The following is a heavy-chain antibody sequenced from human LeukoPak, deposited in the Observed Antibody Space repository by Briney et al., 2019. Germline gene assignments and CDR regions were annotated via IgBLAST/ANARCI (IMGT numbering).Heavy chain of an antibody. CDR3: ARLSGRVVCSAGSCYIDS. V-gene: IGHV5-51*01. Sequence: GESLKISCKGSGYRFTSDWIGWVRQMPGKGLEWMGIIYPGDSDTRYSPSFQGQVTISADKSVNTTYLQWSSLKASDTAMYYCARLSGRVVCSAGSCYIDSWGQGTLVTVSS. CDR1: GYRFTSDW. CDR2: IYPGDSDT. D-gene: IGHD2-15*01. J-gene: IGHJ4*02.